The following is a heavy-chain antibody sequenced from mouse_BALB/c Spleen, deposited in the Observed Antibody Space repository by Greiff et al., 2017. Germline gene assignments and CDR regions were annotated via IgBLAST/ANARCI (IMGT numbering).Heavy chain of an antibody. Sequence: VKLVESGPGLVAPSQSLSITCTVSGFSLSRYSVHWVRQPPGKGLEWLGMIWGGGSTDYNSALKSRLSISKDNSKSQVFLKMNSLQTDDTAMYYCARKGHYGSSYPLYAMDYWGQGTSVTVSS. CDR3: ARKGHYGSSYPLYAMDY. D-gene: IGHD1-1*01. CDR2: IWGGGST. CDR1: GFSLSRYS. J-gene: IGHJ4*01. V-gene: IGHV2-6-4*01.